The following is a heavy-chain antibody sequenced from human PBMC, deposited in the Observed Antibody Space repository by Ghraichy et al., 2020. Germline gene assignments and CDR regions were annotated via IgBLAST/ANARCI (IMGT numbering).Heavy chain of an antibody. CDR2: LNPNNGDT. Sequence: ASVKVSCKASGYSFTGSYMHWLRQAPGQGLEWLGFLNPNNGDTNYAQKFQGRVSMTRDTSISTAYMELTSLTSDDTAVYYCANIVGGLPFWGQGTLVTVSS. V-gene: IGHV1-2*02. D-gene: IGHD1-26*01. CDR1: GYSFTGSY. CDR3: ANIVGGLPF. J-gene: IGHJ4*02.